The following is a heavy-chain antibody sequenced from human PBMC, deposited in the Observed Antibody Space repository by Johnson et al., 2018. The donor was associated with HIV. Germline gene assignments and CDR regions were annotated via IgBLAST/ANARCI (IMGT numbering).Heavy chain of an antibody. Sequence: VQLVEFGGGLIQPGGSLRLSCAASGFTVRSTYMNWVRQAPGKGLEWVSVIYSGGNTYYTDSVRGRFTISRDNSSNTLYLQMNSLRAEDTAVYYCATSRVLLYQPLRPHAFDIWGQGTMVTVSS. V-gene: IGHV3-53*01. J-gene: IGHJ3*02. CDR3: ATSRVLLYQPLRPHAFDI. CDR1: GFTVRSTY. D-gene: IGHD2-2*01. CDR2: IYSGGNT.